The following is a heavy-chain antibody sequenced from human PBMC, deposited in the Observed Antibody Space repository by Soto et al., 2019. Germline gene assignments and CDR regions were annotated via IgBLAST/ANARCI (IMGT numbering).Heavy chain of an antibody. J-gene: IGHJ6*02. CDR2: ISHSGST. V-gene: IGHV4-59*01. CDR1: GDSISSYY. Sequence: KPSETLSLTCTVSGDSISSYYWSWIRQPPGKGLEWIGYISHSGSTNYKASLKSRVNISLDTSKNSLALRLDSVTAADTAVYYCARGGKVEQWVSSGRGGGMDVWGQGTTVTVSS. CDR3: ARGGKVEQWVSSGRGGGMDV. D-gene: IGHD6-19*01.